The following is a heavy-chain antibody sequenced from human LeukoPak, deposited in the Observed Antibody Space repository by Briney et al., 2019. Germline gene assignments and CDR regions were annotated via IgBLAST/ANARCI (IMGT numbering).Heavy chain of an antibody. Sequence: GSLRLSCAASGFTFSSYAMSWVRQAPGKGLEWVSAISGSGGSTYYADSVKGRFTISRDNSKNTLYLQMNSLRAEDTAVYYCAKAFRYYYDSSGSPNGIYYFDYWGQGTLVTVSS. J-gene: IGHJ4*02. CDR1: GFTFSSYA. V-gene: IGHV3-23*01. D-gene: IGHD3-22*01. CDR3: AKAFRYYYDSSGSPNGIYYFDY. CDR2: ISGSGGST.